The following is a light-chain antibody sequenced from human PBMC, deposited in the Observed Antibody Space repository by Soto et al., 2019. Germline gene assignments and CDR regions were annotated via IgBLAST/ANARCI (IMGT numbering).Light chain of an antibody. CDR2: AIT. CDR1: SSDVGGNNF. CDR3: CLYTTVNTLV. J-gene: IGLJ1*01. Sequence: QSALTQPASVSGSPGQSITISCTGTSSDVGGNNFVSWYQQHPDKAPKLLIYAITNRPSGFSGRFSGSKSGSTASLTISGLQTEDEADYYCCLYTTVNTLVFGTGTKVTVL. V-gene: IGLV2-14*03.